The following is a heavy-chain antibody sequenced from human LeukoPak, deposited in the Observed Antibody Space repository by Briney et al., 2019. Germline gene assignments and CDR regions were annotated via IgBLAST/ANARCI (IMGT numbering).Heavy chain of an antibody. CDR1: DGSINDFY. Sequence: SETLSLTCTVSDGSINDFYWSWIRQPPGKGLEWIGEINHSGSTNYNPSLKSRVTISVDTSKNQFSLKLSSVTAADTAVYYCASPGRYFIWGQGTMVTVSS. CDR2: INHSGST. V-gene: IGHV4-34*01. D-gene: IGHD1-26*01. J-gene: IGHJ3*02. CDR3: ASPGRYFI.